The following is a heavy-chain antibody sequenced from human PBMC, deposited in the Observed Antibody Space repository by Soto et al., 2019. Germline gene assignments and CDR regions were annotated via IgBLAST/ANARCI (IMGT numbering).Heavy chain of an antibody. J-gene: IGHJ3*02. CDR2: SYQSGNT. Sequence: WETLSLTCPVSDYAISSGYYWGWIRQSPGEGLEWIGTSYQSGNTYYNPSLKSRVTMSLDTSKNQLSLKVRSVTAADTALYYCARGPPDSSTTSGAFDIWGQGTMVTVSS. D-gene: IGHD3-10*01. V-gene: IGHV4-38-2*02. CDR1: DYAISSGYY. CDR3: ARGPPDSSTTSGAFDI.